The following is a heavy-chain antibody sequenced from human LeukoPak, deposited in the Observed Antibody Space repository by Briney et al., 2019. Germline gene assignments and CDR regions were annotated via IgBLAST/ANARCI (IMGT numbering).Heavy chain of an antibody. J-gene: IGHJ4*02. Sequence: GGSLRLSCAASGFTFSTYSMNWVRQAPGKGLEWVSSISSSSSYIYYADSVKGRFTISRDNAKNSLYLQMNSLRAEDTAVYYCARGTNIGSSYDYWGQGTLVTVSS. D-gene: IGHD6-13*01. CDR3: ARGTNIGSSYDY. CDR2: ISSSSSYI. V-gene: IGHV3-21*01. CDR1: GFTFSTYS.